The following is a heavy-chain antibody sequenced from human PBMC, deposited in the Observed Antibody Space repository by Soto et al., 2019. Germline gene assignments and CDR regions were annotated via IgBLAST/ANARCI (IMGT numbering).Heavy chain of an antibody. CDR1: GFIFSKYG. J-gene: IGHJ6*02. CDR3: AKDLGSGKPYYYYAMDV. CDR2: ISYDGSNK. D-gene: IGHD3-10*01. V-gene: IGHV3-30*18. Sequence: QVQLVESGGGVVQPGRSLRLSCAASGFIFSKYGMHWVRQAPGKGLEWVAVISYDGSNKYYAESVKGRFIISRDKSENTLYLQMNSLRAEDTALYYCAKDLGSGKPYYYYAMDVRGQGTTVTVSS.